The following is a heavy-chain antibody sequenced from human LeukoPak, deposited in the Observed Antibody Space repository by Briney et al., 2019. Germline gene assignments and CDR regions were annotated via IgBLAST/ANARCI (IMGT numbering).Heavy chain of an antibody. CDR2: ISGSGGST. CDR3: AKDLGYCSSTSCYYFEGAFAI. CDR1: GFTFSSYA. D-gene: IGHD2-2*01. V-gene: IGHV3-23*01. Sequence: GGSLRLSCAASGFTFSSYAMSWVRQAPGKGLEWVSAISGSGGSTYYADSVKGRFTISRDNSKNTLYLQMNSLRAEDTAVYYCAKDLGYCSSTSCYYFEGAFAIWGQGTMVTVSS. J-gene: IGHJ3*02.